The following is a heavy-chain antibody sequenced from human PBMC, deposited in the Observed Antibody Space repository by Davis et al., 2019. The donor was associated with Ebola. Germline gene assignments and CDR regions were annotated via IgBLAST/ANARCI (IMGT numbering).Heavy chain of an antibody. CDR2: IIPILGIA. CDR1: GYTFTSYY. J-gene: IGHJ3*02. Sequence: SVKVSCKASGYTFTSYYMHWVRQAPGQGLEWMGGIIPILGIANYAQKFQGRVTITADKSTSTAYMELSSLRSEDTAVYYCARDRGGYSGYDAFDIWGQGTMVTVSS. D-gene: IGHD5-12*01. CDR3: ARDRGGYSGYDAFDI. V-gene: IGHV1-69*10.